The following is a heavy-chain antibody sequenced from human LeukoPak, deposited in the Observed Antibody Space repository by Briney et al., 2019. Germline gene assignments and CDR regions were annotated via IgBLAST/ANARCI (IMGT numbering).Heavy chain of an antibody. J-gene: IGHJ4*02. CDR1: GFTFSSYG. V-gene: IGHV3-30*18. D-gene: IGHD4-23*01. Sequence: PGRSLRLSCAASGFTFSSYGMHWVRQAPGKGLEWVAVISYDGSNKYYADSVKGRFTISRDNSKNTLYLQMNSLRAEDTAVYYCAKDRPPLRWEVSAFDYWGQGTLVTVSS. CDR3: AKDRPPLRWEVSAFDY. CDR2: ISYDGSNK.